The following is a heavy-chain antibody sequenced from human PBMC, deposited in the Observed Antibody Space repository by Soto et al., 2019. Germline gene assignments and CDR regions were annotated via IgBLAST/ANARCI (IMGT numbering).Heavy chain of an antibody. CDR3: AGSAGMATTLDR. CDR1: GGSMTTYF. D-gene: IGHD1-1*01. Sequence: PSEPLSLTCTVSGGSMTTYFWRWVRQPPGNRLDWIGYFSYSTDTKYNPALQGRVTISLDTPGKQFSLNLNSVAAADAAVYYSAGSAGMATTLDRGGQGTRVTVSS. CDR2: FSYSTDT. V-gene: IGHV4-59*01. J-gene: IGHJ4*02.